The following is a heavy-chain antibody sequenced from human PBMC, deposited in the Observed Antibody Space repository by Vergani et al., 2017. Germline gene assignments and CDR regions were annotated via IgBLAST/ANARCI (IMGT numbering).Heavy chain of an antibody. CDR2: IYVSGIT. J-gene: IGHJ3*01. D-gene: IGHD2-21*01. CDR3: ARDNKHRRPKAFDQ. Sequence: QVQLQESAPGLVKPSQTLSLTSTVLGASINNDFYYWHWIRQPAGKGLEWIGRIYVSGITDYNSSLQSRVSMSVDTSKNQFSLTLTSVTAADTAVYYCARDNKHRRPKAFDQWGQGTMVTVSS. CDR1: GASINNDFYY. V-gene: IGHV4-61*02.